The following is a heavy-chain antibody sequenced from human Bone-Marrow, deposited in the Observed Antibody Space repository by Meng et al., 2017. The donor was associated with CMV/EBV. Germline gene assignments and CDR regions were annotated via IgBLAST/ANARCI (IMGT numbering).Heavy chain of an antibody. D-gene: IGHD6-19*01. J-gene: IGHJ4*02. V-gene: IGHV4-4*07. CDR1: GGSMGSYY. CDR3: ATEPLGFSSGWHELDQ. Sequence: GGSMGSYYWNWIRQNAGQGLEWIGRIYTSGNTAYNPSLKSRVTMSIDTSKNQFSLKLNSVTAADTAMYYCATEPLGFSSGWHELDQWGQGTLVTVSS. CDR2: IYTSGNT.